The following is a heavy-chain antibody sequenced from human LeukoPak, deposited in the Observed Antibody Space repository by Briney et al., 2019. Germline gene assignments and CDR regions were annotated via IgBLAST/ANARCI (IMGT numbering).Heavy chain of an antibody. CDR3: AREARDYYYYYMDV. CDR2: IWYDRSHK. CDR1: GVSFISYG. Sequence: GGSLRLSCAASGVSFISYGMSWVRQAPGKGLDWLAVIWYDRSHKYYAASVNGRFTLSRDPSKHTLYLQTTSLRAEDTAVYYCAREARDYYYYYMDVWGKGTTVTVSS. V-gene: IGHV3-33*08. J-gene: IGHJ6*03.